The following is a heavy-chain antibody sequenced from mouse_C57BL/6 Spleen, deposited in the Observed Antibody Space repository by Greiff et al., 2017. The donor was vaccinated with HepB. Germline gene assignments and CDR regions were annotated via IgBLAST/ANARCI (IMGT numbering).Heavy chain of an antibody. CDR3: TVYYYYLDY. V-gene: IGHV6-3*01. CDR2: IRLKSDNYAT. D-gene: IGHD2-1*01. Sequence: EVKLEESGGGLVQPGGSMKLSCVASGFTFSNYWMNWVRQSPEKGLEWVAQIRLKSDNYATHYAESVKGRFTISRDDSKSSVYLQMNNLRAEDTGIYYCTVYYYYLDYWGQGTTLTVSS. CDR1: GFTFSNYW. J-gene: IGHJ2*01.